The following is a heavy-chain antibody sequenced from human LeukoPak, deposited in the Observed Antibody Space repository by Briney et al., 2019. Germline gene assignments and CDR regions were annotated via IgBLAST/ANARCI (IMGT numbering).Heavy chain of an antibody. Sequence: ASVKVSCKASGGTFSSYAISWVRQAPGQGLEWMGGIIPIFGTANYAQKFQGRVTITTDESTSTAYMELSSLISEDTAVYYCARVLGYCSSTSCYLDYWGQGTLVTVSS. D-gene: IGHD2-2*01. CDR3: ARVLGYCSSTSCYLDY. J-gene: IGHJ4*02. V-gene: IGHV1-69*05. CDR1: GGTFSSYA. CDR2: IIPIFGTA.